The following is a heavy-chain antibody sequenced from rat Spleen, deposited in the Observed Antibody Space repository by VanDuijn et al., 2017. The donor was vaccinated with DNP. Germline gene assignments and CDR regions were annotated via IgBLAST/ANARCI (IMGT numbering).Heavy chain of an antibody. CDR3: ARHVLPLRVWDY. V-gene: IGHV5-22*01. CDR2: ISYDGGIN. CDR1: GFTLSDYY. J-gene: IGHJ2*01. D-gene: IGHD1-4*01. Sequence: EVQLVESGGGLVQPGRSLKLSCAASGFTLSDYYMAWVRQAPKKGLEWVANISYDGGINYYGETVKGRVTISRDYAKSTLYLQMSSLRSEDMATYYCARHVLPLRVWDYWGQGVMVTVSS.